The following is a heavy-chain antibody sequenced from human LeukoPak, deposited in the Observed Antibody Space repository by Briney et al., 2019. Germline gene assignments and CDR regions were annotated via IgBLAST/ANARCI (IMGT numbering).Heavy chain of an antibody. CDR2: ISSGSNDI. J-gene: IGHJ4*02. V-gene: IGHV3-21*01. CDR1: GFTFSSYS. CDR3: ARSIGAAYFDN. Sequence: GGSLRLSCAGSGFTFSSYSMNWVRQARGKGLEWVSFISSGSNDIYYADSVKGRFTISRDNAKNSLYLEMNSLRAEDTAVYYCARSIGAAYFDNWGQGTLVTVSS. D-gene: IGHD6-13*01.